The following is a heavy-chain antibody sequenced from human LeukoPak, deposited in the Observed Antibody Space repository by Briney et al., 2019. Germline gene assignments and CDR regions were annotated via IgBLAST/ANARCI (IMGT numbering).Heavy chain of an antibody. J-gene: IGHJ6*03. CDR1: GYTFTSYD. D-gene: IGHD3-10*01. Sequence: ASVKVSCKASGYTFTSYDINWVRQATGQGLEWMGWMNPNSGNTGYAQKFQGRVTMTRNTSISTAHMELSSLRSEDTAVYYCARASKITMVRGVKGYYYYMDVWGKGTTVTVSS. CDR3: ARASKITMVRGVKGYYYYMDV. CDR2: MNPNSGNT. V-gene: IGHV1-8*01.